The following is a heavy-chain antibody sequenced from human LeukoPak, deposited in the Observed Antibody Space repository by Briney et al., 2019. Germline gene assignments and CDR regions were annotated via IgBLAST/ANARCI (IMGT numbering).Heavy chain of an antibody. J-gene: IGHJ4*02. D-gene: IGHD3-22*01. CDR1: GFTFDDYG. CDR3: ARVLRYYYDSSGYYSDY. V-gene: IGHV3-20*04. CDR2: INWNGGST. Sequence: PGGSLRLSCAASGFTFDDYGMSWVRQAPGKGLEWVSGINWNGGSTGYADSVKGRFTISRDNAKNSLYLQMNSLRAEDTALYYCARVLRYYYDSSGYYSDYWGQGTLVTVSS.